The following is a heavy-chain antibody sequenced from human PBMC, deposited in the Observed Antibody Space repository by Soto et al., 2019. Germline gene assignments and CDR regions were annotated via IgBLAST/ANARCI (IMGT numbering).Heavy chain of an antibody. CDR3: ARAGCDGGSCYTLVGLRYGMDV. CDR1: GFTFSSYA. D-gene: IGHD2-15*01. V-gene: IGHV3-30-3*01. Sequence: QVQLVESGGGVVQPGRSLRLSCAASGFTFSSYAMYWVRQAPGKGLEWVAVISYDGSNKYYADSVKGRFTISRDNSKNTLYLQMNSLRAEDTAVYYCARAGCDGGSCYTLVGLRYGMDVWGQGTTGTVSS. J-gene: IGHJ6*02. CDR2: ISYDGSNK.